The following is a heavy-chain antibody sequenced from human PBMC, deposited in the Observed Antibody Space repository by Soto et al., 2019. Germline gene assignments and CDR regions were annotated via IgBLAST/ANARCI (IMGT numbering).Heavy chain of an antibody. CDR2: INHSGST. D-gene: IGHD1-26*01. CDR3: ARRYGVGATNWFDP. CDR1: GGSFSGYY. Sequence: SETLSLTCAVYGGSFSGYYWSWIRQPPGKGLEWIGEINHSGSTNYNPSLKSRVTISVDTSKNQFSLKLSSVTAADTAVYYCARRYGVGATNWFDPWGQEPWSPSPQ. V-gene: IGHV4-34*01. J-gene: IGHJ5*02.